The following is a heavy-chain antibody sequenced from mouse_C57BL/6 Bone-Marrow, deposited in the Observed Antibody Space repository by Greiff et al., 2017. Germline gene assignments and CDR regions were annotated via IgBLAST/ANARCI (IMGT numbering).Heavy chain of an antibody. CDR3: ARRRRRYFDV. CDR1: GYTFTSYW. Sequence: VQLQQPGAELVMPGASVKLSCKASGYTFTSYWMHWVKQRPGQGLEWIGEIDPSDSYTNYNQKFKGKSTLTVDKSSSTAYMQLSSLTSEDSAVYYCARRRRRYFDVWGTGTTVTVSS. J-gene: IGHJ1*03. CDR2: IDPSDSYT. D-gene: IGHD2-12*01. V-gene: IGHV1-69*01.